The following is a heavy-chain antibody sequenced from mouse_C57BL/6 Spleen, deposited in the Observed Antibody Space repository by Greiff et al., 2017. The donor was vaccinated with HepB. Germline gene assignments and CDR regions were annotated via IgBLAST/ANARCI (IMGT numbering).Heavy chain of an antibody. Sequence: VQLQQSGAELVKPGASVKLSCKASGYTFTSYWMQWVKQRPGQGLEWIGEIDPSDSYTNYNQKFKGKATLTVDTSSSTAYMQLSSLTSEDAAVYYWARGTGGGHFDYWGQGTSVTVSA. D-gene: IGHD3-3*01. CDR2: IDPSDSYT. CDR1: GYTFTSYW. J-gene: IGHJ2*03. V-gene: IGHV1-50*01. CDR3: ARGTGGGHFDY.